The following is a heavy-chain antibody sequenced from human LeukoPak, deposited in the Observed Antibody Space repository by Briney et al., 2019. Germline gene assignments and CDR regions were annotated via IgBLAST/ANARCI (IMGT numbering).Heavy chain of an antibody. CDR3: ARYSPNWGSAEGFDY. CDR2: IYTSGST. CDR1: GGSISSGSYY. Sequence: SETLSLTCTVSGGSISSGSYYWSWIRQPAGKGLEWIGRIYTSGSTNYNPSLKSRVTISVDTSKNQFSLKLSSVTAADTAVYYCARYSPNWGSAEGFDYWGQGTLVTVSS. D-gene: IGHD7-27*01. V-gene: IGHV4-61*02. J-gene: IGHJ4*02.